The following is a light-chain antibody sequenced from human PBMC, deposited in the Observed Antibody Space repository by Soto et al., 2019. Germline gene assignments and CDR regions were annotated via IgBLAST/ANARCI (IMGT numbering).Light chain of an antibody. J-gene: IGKJ1*01. CDR2: GAS. Sequence: EIVMTQSPGTLSVSPGERATLSCRASQSVSSNLAWYQQKPGQAPRLLIYGASTRATGIPARFSGSRSGTKFTLTISILQSEDFAVYYCQQYNNWPRTFGQGTKVQIK. CDR3: QQYNNWPRT. V-gene: IGKV3-15*01. CDR1: QSVSSN.